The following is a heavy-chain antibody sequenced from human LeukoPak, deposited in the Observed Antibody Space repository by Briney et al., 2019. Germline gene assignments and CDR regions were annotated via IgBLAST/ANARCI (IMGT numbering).Heavy chain of an antibody. CDR2: IIPIFGTA. CDR1: RGTFSSYA. Sequence: WASVKVSCKASRGTFSSYAISWVRQAPGQGLEWMGGIIPIFGTANYAQKFQGRVTITADESTSTAYMELSSLRSEDTAVYYCARGRERVGYCSSTSCYSPFDYWGQGTLVTVSS. V-gene: IGHV1-69*13. CDR3: ARGRERVGYCSSTSCYSPFDY. J-gene: IGHJ4*02. D-gene: IGHD2-2*02.